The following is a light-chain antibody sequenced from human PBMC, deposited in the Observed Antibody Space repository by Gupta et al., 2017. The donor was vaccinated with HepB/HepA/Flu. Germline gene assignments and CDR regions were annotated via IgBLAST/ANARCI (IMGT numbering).Light chain of an antibody. CDR2: GNS. CDR1: SPNIGAGYD. V-gene: IGLV1-40*01. Sequence: QSVLTPPPTVSGAPGPRVPISCTGSSPNIGAGYDVHWYQQLPGTAPKLLIYGNSNRPSGVPDRFSGSKSGTSASLAITGLQAEDEADYYCQSYDSSLSAYYVFGTGTKVTVL. CDR3: QSYDSSLSAYYV. J-gene: IGLJ1*01.